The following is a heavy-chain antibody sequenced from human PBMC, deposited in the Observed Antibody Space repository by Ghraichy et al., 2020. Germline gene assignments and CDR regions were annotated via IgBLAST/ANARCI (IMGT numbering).Heavy chain of an antibody. Sequence: GESLNISCAASGFTFSSYCMSWVRQAPGKGLEWVANIKQDGSEKYYVDSVKGRFTISRDNAKNSLYLQMNSLRAEDTAVYYCARTSPSGHAFDIWGQGTMVTVSS. CDR2: IKQDGSEK. CDR1: GFTFSSYC. D-gene: IGHD3-3*01. V-gene: IGHV3-7*03. J-gene: IGHJ3*02. CDR3: ARTSPSGHAFDI.